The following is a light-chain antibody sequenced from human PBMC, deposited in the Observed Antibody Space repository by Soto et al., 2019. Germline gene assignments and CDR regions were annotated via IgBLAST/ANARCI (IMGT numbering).Light chain of an antibody. CDR3: QQYNKWPLWT. Sequence: EVVMTQSPATLSVSPGEGATLSCRASQSIDSNLAWYQQKPGQAPRLLIYGASTRATNIPARFSGSGSGTQFNLTIRSLQSEDFAVYYCQQYNKWPLWTLGQGTKVEVK. J-gene: IGKJ1*01. CDR2: GAS. V-gene: IGKV3-15*01. CDR1: QSIDSN.